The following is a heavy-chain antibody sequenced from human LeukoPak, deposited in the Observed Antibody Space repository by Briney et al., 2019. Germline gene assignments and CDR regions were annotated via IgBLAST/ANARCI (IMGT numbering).Heavy chain of an antibody. CDR1: GGSISSYY. V-gene: IGHV4-59*12. CDR3: ARVSPIAVAGSSYYYAMDV. D-gene: IGHD6-19*01. CDR2: IYYSGIT. Sequence: SETLSLTCTVSGGSISSYYWSWIRQPPGKGLEWIGYIYYSGITHYYPSLKSRVTISLDTSKNQFSLKLSSVTAADTAVYYCARVSPIAVAGSSYYYAMDVWGQGTTVTVSS. J-gene: IGHJ6*02.